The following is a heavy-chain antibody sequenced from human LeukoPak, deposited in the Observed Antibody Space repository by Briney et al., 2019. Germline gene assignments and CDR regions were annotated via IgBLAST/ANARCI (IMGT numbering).Heavy chain of an antibody. J-gene: IGHJ4*02. CDR3: ARDGPNLASDWLYFDY. CDR2: IRYDGSNR. D-gene: IGHD3-9*01. Sequence: GGSLRLSCAASGFTFSSYGMHWVRQAPGKGLEWVAVIRYDGSNRYYADSVKGRFTISRDNSKNTLYLQMNSLRAEDAAVYYCARDGPNLASDWLYFDYWGQGTLVTVSS. CDR1: GFTFSSYG. V-gene: IGHV3-33*01.